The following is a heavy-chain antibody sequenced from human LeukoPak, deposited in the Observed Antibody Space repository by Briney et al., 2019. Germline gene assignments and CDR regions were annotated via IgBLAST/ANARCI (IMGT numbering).Heavy chain of an antibody. D-gene: IGHD3-9*01. CDR2: INHSGST. CDR3: ARGLTSPAYYFDY. V-gene: IGHV4-34*01. CDR1: GGSFSGYY. Sequence: SETLSLTCAVYGGSFSGYYWSWIRQPPGKGLEWIGEINHSGSTNYNPSLKSRVTISVDTSKNQFSLKLSSVTAADTAVYYCARGLTSPAYYFDYWGQGTLVTVSS. J-gene: IGHJ4*02.